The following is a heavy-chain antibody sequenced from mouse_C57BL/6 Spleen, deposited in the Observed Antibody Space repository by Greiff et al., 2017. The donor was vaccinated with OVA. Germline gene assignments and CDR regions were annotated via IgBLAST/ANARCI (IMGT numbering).Heavy chain of an antibody. CDR3: ARLFYYGNYVPFDY. D-gene: IGHD2-1*01. V-gene: IGHV1-82*01. CDR2: IYPGDGDT. CDR1: GYAFSSSW. Sequence: VQLQQSGPELVKPGASVKISCKASGYAFSSSWMNWVKQRPGKGLEWIGRIYPGDGDTNYNGKFKGKATLTADKSSSTAYMQLSSLTSEDSAVYFCARLFYYGNYVPFDYWGQGTTLTVSS. J-gene: IGHJ2*01.